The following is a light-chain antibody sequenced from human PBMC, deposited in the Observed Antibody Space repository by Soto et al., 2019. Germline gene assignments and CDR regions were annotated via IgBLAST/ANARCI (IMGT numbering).Light chain of an antibody. J-gene: IGKJ1*01. CDR2: GAS. CDR3: QQDGNSPT. Sequence: EIVLTQSPGTLSLSPGERATLSCRASQSVSSSYLAWYQQEPGQAPRLLIYGASSRATGIPDRFSGSGSGTDFTLTISRLEPEDFAVYYCQQDGNSPTFGQGTKVEIK. V-gene: IGKV3-20*01. CDR1: QSVSSSY.